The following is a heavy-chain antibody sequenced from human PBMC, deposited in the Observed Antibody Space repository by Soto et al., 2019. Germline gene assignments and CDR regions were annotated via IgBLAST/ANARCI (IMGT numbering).Heavy chain of an antibody. V-gene: IGHV3-23*01. D-gene: IGHD3-3*01. Sequence: EVQLLESGGGLVQPGGSLRLSCAASGFTFSSYAMSWVRQAPGQGLEWVSAITGGGGSTYNADSVRGRFTISRENSKNTLYLQMNSLRAEDTAVYHCAKCPRSTVFGVARDFWGQGTLVTVSS. CDR2: ITGGGGST. J-gene: IGHJ4*02. CDR1: GFTFSSYA. CDR3: AKCPRSTVFGVARDF.